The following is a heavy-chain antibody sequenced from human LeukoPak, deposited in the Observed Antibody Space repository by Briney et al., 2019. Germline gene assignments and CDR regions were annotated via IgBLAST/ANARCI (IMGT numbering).Heavy chain of an antibody. Sequence: SETLSLTCTVSGGSISSSSYYWGWIRQPPGKGLEWIGSLYYSGSTYYNPSLKSRVTISLDTSKNQFSLKLRSVTVADTAVYYCARQEYCGGDCFEDNWGQGTLVTVSS. V-gene: IGHV4-39*01. CDR3: ARQEYCGGDCFEDN. D-gene: IGHD2-21*02. J-gene: IGHJ4*02. CDR1: GGSISSSSYY. CDR2: LYYSGST.